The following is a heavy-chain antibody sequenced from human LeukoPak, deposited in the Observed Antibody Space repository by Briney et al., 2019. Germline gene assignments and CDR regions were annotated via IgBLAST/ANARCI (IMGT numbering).Heavy chain of an antibody. J-gene: IGHJ2*01. CDR2: ISYDGSNK. Sequence: GGSLRLSCAVSGVTVSSNHMSWVRQAPGKGLEWVAVISYDGSNKYYADSVKGRFTISRDNSKNTLYLQMNSLRAEDTAVYYCAKDSGNPMVRGIYWYFDLWGRGTLVTVSS. CDR1: GVTVSSNH. V-gene: IGHV3-30*18. D-gene: IGHD3-10*01. CDR3: AKDSGNPMVRGIYWYFDL.